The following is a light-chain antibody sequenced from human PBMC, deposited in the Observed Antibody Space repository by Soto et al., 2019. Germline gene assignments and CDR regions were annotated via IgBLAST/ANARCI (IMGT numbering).Light chain of an antibody. Sequence: EIVMTQSPATLSVSPGERATLSCRASQSVGTNLAWYQQKPGQAPRLLIYGASTRATDIPARFSASGSGTEFTLTISTLQSEDFVVYYCQQYNNCPPPITFGQGTRLEIK. CDR3: QQYNNCPPPIT. V-gene: IGKV3-15*01. CDR2: GAS. CDR1: QSVGTN. J-gene: IGKJ5*01.